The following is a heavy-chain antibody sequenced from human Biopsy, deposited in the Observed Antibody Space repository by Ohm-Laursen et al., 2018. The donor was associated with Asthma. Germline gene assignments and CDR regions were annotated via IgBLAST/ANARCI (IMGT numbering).Heavy chain of an antibody. Sequence: GASVKVSCKASGDSLGSFINYAISWVRQAPRQGLEWMGGLIPDLGTADYAPMFEGRVTITADESTSTAYLELTSLRFEDTAVYYCARGYSGTDRIVYYYSGMEVWGQGTTVTVSS. CDR1: GDSLGSFINYA. CDR3: ARGYSGTDRIVYYYSGMEV. D-gene: IGHD5-12*01. CDR2: LIPDLGTA. J-gene: IGHJ6*02. V-gene: IGHV1-69*13.